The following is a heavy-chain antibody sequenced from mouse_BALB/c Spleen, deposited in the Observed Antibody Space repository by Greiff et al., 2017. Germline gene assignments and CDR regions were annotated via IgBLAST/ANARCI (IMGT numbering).Heavy chain of an antibody. CDR2: INPGNGGT. Sequence: QVQLQQPGAVLVKPGASVKLSCKASGYTFTSYYMYWVKQRPGQGLEWIGGINPGNGGTNFNEKFKSKATLTVAKSSSTAYMQLSSLTSEDSAVFDCTRSGSYDWYFDVWGAGTTVTVSS. D-gene: IGHD1-1*02. J-gene: IGHJ1*01. CDR1: GYTFTSYY. V-gene: IGHV1S81*02. CDR3: TRSGSYDWYFDV.